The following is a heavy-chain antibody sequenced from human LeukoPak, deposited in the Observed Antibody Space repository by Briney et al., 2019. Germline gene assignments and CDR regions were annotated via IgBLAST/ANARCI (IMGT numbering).Heavy chain of an antibody. D-gene: IGHD1-1*01. CDR3: AKPLLGQTTNYYYYYYRAV. V-gene: IGHV4-4*07. CDR1: GGSISSYY. CDR2: IYTSGST. Sequence: SETLSLTCTVSGGSISSYYWSWIRQPAGKGLEWIGRIYTSGSTNYNPSLKSRVTMSVDTSKNQFSLKLSSVTAADTAVYYCAKPLLGQTTNYYYYYYRAVGGKGPTVTVS. J-gene: IGHJ6*03.